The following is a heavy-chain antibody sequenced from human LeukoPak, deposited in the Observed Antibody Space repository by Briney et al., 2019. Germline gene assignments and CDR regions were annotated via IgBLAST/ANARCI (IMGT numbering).Heavy chain of an antibody. CDR2: ISAYNGNT. CDR3: ARDQVSLWFWEFHAFDI. CDR1: GYTFTSYG. J-gene: IGHJ3*02. D-gene: IGHD3-10*01. V-gene: IGHV1-18*01. Sequence: ASVKVSCKASGYTFTSYGISWVRQAPGQGLEWMGWISAYNGNTNYAQKLQGRVTMTTDTSTSTAYMELRSLRSDDTAVYYCARDQVSLWFWEFHAFDIWGQGTMVTVSS.